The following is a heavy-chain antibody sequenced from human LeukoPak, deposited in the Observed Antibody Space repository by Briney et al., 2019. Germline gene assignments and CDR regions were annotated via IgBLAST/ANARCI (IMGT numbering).Heavy chain of an antibody. CDR3: ARGGDYSHYDCDY. Sequence: GGSLRLSCAASGFSFDDYGMSWVRQAPGEGLEWVSTVNWNGGSTTYADSVKGRFTISRDNAKNSLYLQMNSLRAEDTAFYYCARGGDYSHYDCDYWGQGTLVTVSS. J-gene: IGHJ4*02. CDR1: GFSFDDYG. D-gene: IGHD3-22*01. V-gene: IGHV3-20*04. CDR2: VNWNGGST.